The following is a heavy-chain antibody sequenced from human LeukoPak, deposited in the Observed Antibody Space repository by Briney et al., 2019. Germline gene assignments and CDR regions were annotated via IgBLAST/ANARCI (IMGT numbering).Heavy chain of an antibody. V-gene: IGHV1-46*01. J-gene: IGHJ5*02. Sequence: GASVKVSCKASGYTFTSYYMHWVRQAPGQGLEWMGIINPSGGSTSYAQKFQGRVTMTRDTSKNQFSLKLNSVTAADTAVYYCARHYGPWGQGTLVTVSS. CDR3: ARHYGP. CDR2: INPSGGST. CDR1: GYTFTSYY. D-gene: IGHD3-16*01.